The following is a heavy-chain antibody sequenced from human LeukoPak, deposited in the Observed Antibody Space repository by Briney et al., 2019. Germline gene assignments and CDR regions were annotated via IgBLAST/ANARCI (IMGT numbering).Heavy chain of an antibody. Sequence: GSLRLSCAVSGFTVSSNYMSWIRQPPGKGLEWIGYIYYSGSTNYNPSLKSRVTISVDTSKNQFSLKLSSVTAADTAVYYCARTTEGGYTYDYFYYYYMDVWGKGTTVTISS. V-gene: IGHV4-59*02. D-gene: IGHD5-18*01. CDR3: ARTTEGGYTYDYFYYYYMDV. J-gene: IGHJ6*03. CDR1: GFTVSSNY. CDR2: IYYSGST.